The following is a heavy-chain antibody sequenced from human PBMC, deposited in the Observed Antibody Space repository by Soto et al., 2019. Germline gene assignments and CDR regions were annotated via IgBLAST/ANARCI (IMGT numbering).Heavy chain of an antibody. CDR1: GGSISSSNW. J-gene: IGHJ4*02. CDR3: ARDQTPTFNSYDSSGQFDY. V-gene: IGHV4-4*02. CDR2: IYHSGST. Sequence: QVQLQESGPGLVKPSGTLSLTCAVSGGSISSSNWWSWVRQPPGKGLEWIGEIYHSGSTNYNPSLKSRVTISVDKSKNQFSLKLSSVPAADTAVYYCARDQTPTFNSYDSSGQFDYWGQGTLVTVSS. D-gene: IGHD3-22*01.